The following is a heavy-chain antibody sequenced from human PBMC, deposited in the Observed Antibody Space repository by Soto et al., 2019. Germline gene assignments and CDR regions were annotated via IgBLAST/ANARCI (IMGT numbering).Heavy chain of an antibody. CDR1: GYTFTSYA. J-gene: IGHJ4*02. D-gene: IGHD2-15*01. CDR3: ARAAGYCSGGSCYLFDF. V-gene: IGHV1-3*01. CDR2: INAGNGNT. Sequence: QVQLVQSGAEVKKPGASVKVSCKASGYTFTSYAMHWVRQAPGQRLEWMGWINAGNGNTKYPQKFQGRVTITRDTSASTAYMELSSLRSEDTAVYYCARAAGYCSGGSCYLFDFWGQGTLVPVSS.